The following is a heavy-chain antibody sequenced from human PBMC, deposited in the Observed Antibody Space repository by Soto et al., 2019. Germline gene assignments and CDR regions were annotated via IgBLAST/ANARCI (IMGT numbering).Heavy chain of an antibody. CDR3: ARVGSSGWSPDY. CDR2: IFYSGST. CDR1: GGSISGHY. D-gene: IGHD6-19*01. J-gene: IGHJ4*02. Sequence: KPSETLSLTSTVSGGSISGHYWTWIRQPPGKGLEWIGYIFYSGSTNYNPSLKSRVTISVDTSKNQFSLKLSSVTAADTAVYYCARVGSSGWSPDYWGPGTLVTVSS. V-gene: IGHV4-59*11.